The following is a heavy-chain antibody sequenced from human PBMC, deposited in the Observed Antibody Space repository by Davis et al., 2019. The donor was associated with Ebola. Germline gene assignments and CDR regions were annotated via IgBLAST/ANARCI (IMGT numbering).Heavy chain of an antibody. J-gene: IGHJ3*02. V-gene: IGHV3-23*01. CDR1: GFVFRNYV. CDR2: ITSSGGST. CDR3: TTPGGQDSGYDVFDI. Sequence: GGSLRLSCAASGFVFRNYVMSWVRRAPGKGLEWVSAITSSGGSTYYADSVKGRFTISRDNSKNTLYLQMNSLRVEDTALYYCTTPGGQDSGYDVFDIWGQGTMVTVSS. D-gene: IGHD5-12*01.